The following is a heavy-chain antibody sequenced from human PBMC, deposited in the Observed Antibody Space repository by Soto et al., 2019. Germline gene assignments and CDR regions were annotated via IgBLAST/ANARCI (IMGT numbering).Heavy chain of an antibody. J-gene: IGHJ5*02. Sequence: ASVKVSCKASGYTFSDYKIHWLRQAPGQGLEWMGWINPKSDVTNYAHKFKDRVTMTRDTSTRTVCMDLSRLTFDDTAVYYCARGAMLSAAISTSFDPWGQGTQVTVSS. CDR2: INPKSDVT. CDR1: GYTFSDYK. D-gene: IGHD2-2*01. CDR3: ARGAMLSAAISTSFDP. V-gene: IGHV1-2*02.